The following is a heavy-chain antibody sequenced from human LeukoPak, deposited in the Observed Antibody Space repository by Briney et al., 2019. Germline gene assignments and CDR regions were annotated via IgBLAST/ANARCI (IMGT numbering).Heavy chain of an antibody. D-gene: IGHD3-3*01. J-gene: IGHJ6*03. CDR2: MNPNSGNT. Sequence: ASVKVSCKASGYTFTSYDINWVRQATGQGLEWMGWMNPNSGNTGYAQKFQGRVTMTRNTSISTAYMELSSLRSEDTAVYYCARGFYDDFWSDYYMRYYYYYYMDVWGKGTTVTVSS. CDR3: ARGFYDDFWSDYYMRYYYYYYMDV. V-gene: IGHV1-8*01. CDR1: GYTFTSYD.